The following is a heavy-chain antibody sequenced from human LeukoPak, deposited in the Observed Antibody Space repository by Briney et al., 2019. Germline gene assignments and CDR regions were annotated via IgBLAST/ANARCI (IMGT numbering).Heavy chain of an antibody. D-gene: IGHD2-2*01. CDR3: ARVTIVVGPAAMLSNFDY. Sequence: GGSLRLSCAASGLSFSTAWMGWVRQAPGKGLEWVSAMSSVTYYADSVKGRFTISRDDSKSTLFLQMNSLRAEDTAVYYCARVTIVVGPAAMLSNFDYWGQGTLVTVSS. V-gene: IGHV3-66*01. CDR2: MSSVT. CDR1: GLSFSTAW. J-gene: IGHJ4*02.